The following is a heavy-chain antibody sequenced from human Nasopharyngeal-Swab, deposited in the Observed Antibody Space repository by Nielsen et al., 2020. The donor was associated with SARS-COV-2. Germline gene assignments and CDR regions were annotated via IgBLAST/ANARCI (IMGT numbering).Heavy chain of an antibody. D-gene: IGHD3-22*01. CDR3: AKDHDSSGSYFDY. Sequence: GESLKISCAASGFTFSSYEMNWVRQAPGKGLEWVSYISSSGSTIYYADSVKGRFTISRDNSKNTVDLQMDSLRAEDTAVYYCAKDHDSSGSYFDYWGQGTLVTVSS. J-gene: IGHJ4*02. CDR1: GFTFSSYE. V-gene: IGHV3-48*03. CDR2: ISSSGSTI.